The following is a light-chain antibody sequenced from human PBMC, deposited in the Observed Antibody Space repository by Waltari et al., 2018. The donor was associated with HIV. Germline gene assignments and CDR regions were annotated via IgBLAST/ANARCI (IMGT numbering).Light chain of an antibody. Sequence: SYVLTQSPSVSVAPGQTASITCVGNNIGSKSVHWYQQKAGQAPVLVVYNGSDRPSGIPERFSGSRSGTTATLTISRVEAGDEADYYCHVWDRSSDHHVFGPGTKVTVL. V-gene: IGLV3-21*02. CDR3: HVWDRSSDHHV. CDR1: NIGSKS. CDR2: NGS. J-gene: IGLJ1*01.